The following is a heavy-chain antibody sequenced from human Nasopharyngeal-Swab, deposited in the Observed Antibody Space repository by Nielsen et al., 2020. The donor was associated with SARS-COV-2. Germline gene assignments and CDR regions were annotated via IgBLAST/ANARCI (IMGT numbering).Heavy chain of an antibody. CDR3: ARVQGIVVVQPFDY. Sequence: GESLKITCAASGLTFSSYAMHWVGQDPGKGLEWVAVISYDGSNKYYADSVKGRFTISRDNSKNTLYLQMNSLRAEDTAVYYCARVQGIVVVQPFDYWGQGTLVTVSS. V-gene: IGHV3-30*04. CDR2: ISYDGSNK. J-gene: IGHJ4*02. CDR1: GLTFSSYA. D-gene: IGHD3-22*01.